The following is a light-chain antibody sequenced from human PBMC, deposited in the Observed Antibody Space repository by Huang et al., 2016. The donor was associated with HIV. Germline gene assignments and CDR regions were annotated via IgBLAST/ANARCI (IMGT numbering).Light chain of an antibody. J-gene: IGKJ4*01. CDR3: QQTSSFPFT. CDR1: QSINSW. CDR2: SAT. V-gene: IGKV1-12*02. Sequence: DIQMTQSPSSVSASVGDRLTISCRASQSINSWLAVYQQKPGQAPKLLSFSATYLESGVPSRFSGRGSGTEFVLTISNLQPEDFGTYHCQQTSSFPFTFGGGTRVDI.